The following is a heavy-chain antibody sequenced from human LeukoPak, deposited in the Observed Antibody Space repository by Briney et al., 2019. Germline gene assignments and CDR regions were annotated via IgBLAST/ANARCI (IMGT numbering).Heavy chain of an antibody. V-gene: IGHV3-30*07. Sequence: PGRSLRLSCAASGFTFSSYAMHWVRQAPGKGLEWVAVIWYDGSNKYYADSVKGRFTISRDNSKNTLYLQMNSLRAEDTAVYYCARERVSNNWFDPWGQGTLVTVSS. CDR2: IWYDGSNK. J-gene: IGHJ5*02. D-gene: IGHD4-11*01. CDR3: ARERVSNNWFDP. CDR1: GFTFSSYA.